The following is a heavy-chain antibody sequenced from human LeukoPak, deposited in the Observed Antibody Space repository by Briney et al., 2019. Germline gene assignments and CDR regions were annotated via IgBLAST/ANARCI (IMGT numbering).Heavy chain of an antibody. V-gene: IGHV4-61*03. CDR1: GDSVSNGNYY. J-gene: IGHJ4*02. CDR2: IYYTGNT. Sequence: SETLSLTCTVSGDSVSNGNYYWSWLRQPPGKALEWIGYIYYTGNTYYNPSLEGRVTISVDTSRNHFSVKLSSVTAADTAVYYCARSQNYYGSGDYWSQGTLVTVSS. CDR3: ARSQNYYGSGDY. D-gene: IGHD3-10*01.